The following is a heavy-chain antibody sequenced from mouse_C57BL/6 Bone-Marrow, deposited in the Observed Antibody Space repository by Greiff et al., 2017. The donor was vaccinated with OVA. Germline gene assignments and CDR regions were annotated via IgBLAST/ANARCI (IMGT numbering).Heavy chain of an antibody. V-gene: IGHV1-82*01. Sequence: QVQLQQSGPELVKPGASVKLSCKASGYAFTSSWMNWVKQRPGQGLEWIGRIYPGDGDTNYNGKFKGKATLTADKSSSTAYMQLSSLTSEDSAVYYCARPVYYLDYWGQGTTLTVSS. CDR2: IYPGDGDT. J-gene: IGHJ2*01. CDR1: GYAFTSSW. CDR3: ARPVYYLDY.